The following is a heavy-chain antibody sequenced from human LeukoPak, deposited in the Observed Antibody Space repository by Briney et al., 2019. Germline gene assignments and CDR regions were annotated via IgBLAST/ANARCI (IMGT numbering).Heavy chain of an antibody. CDR1: GFTFSSHE. CDR3: AELGITMIGGV. V-gene: IGHV3-48*03. J-gene: IGHJ6*04. CDR2: IGSSDSTT. Sequence: GGSLRLSCVASGFTFSSHEMNWVRQAPGKGLEWLSYIGSSDSTTHYADSVKGRFTISRDNAKNSPYLQMNSLRAEDTAVYYCAELGITMIGGVWGKGTTVTISS. D-gene: IGHD3-10*02.